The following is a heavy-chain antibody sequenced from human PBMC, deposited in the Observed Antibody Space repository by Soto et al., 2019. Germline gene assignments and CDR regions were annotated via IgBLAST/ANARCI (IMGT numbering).Heavy chain of an antibody. CDR1: GYTFSTYA. D-gene: IGHD3-10*01. CDR2: FNGRNGSI. CDR3: ARGDVRGGCLDY. J-gene: IGHJ4*02. Sequence: QVHLVQSGAEERKPGASVKVSCKALGYTFSTYAMHWVRRAPGQSLEWMGWFNGRNGSIKYSQKFEGRVTITTDTAASTAYMEVNMLRSEDTAVYYCARGDVRGGCLDYWGQGTLVRVSS. V-gene: IGHV1-3*05.